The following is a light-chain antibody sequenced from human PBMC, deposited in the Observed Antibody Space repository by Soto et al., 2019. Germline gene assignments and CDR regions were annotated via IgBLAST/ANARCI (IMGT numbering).Light chain of an antibody. CDR1: SGHSSYA. CDR2: LNSDGSH. V-gene: IGLV4-69*01. CDR3: QTWGTGLWV. J-gene: IGLJ3*02. Sequence: QLVLTQSPSASASLGASVKLTCTLSSGHSSYAIAWQQQQPEKGPRYLMKLNSDGSHSKGDGIPDRFSGSSSGAERYLTISSLQSEDEADYYCQTWGTGLWVFGGGTKLTVL.